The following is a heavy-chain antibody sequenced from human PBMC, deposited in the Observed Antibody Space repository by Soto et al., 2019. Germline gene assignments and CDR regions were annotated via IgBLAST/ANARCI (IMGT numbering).Heavy chain of an antibody. V-gene: IGHV4-59*01. Sequence: PSETLSLTCTVSGGSISSYYGSWIRQPPGKGLEWIGYIYYSGSTNYNPSLKSRVTISVDTSKNQFSLKLSSVTAADTAVYYCATYDILTGPFDYWGQGTLVTVSS. D-gene: IGHD3-9*01. CDR2: IYYSGST. CDR3: ATYDILTGPFDY. CDR1: GGSISSYY. J-gene: IGHJ4*02.